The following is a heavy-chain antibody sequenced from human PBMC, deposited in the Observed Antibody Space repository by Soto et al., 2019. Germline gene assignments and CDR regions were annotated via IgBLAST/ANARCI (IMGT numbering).Heavy chain of an antibody. CDR1: GFTFSSYG. Sequence: GGSLRLSCVASGFTFSSYGMHWVRQAPGKGLEWVAVISFDGRNKYYADSVKGRFTISRDNSKNSLYLQMNSLRAEDTAVYYCAKDIYYGSGTYPTYYYGMDIWGQGTTVTVSS. V-gene: IGHV3-30*18. J-gene: IGHJ6*02. CDR2: ISFDGRNK. D-gene: IGHD3-10*01. CDR3: AKDIYYGSGTYPTYYYGMDI.